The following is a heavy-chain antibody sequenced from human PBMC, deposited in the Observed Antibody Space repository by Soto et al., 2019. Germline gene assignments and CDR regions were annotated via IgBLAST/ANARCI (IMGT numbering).Heavy chain of an antibody. CDR1: GASXSSSEYS. Sequence: SETLSLTCAVSGASXSSSEYSWSWIRQPPGKGLEWIGYIHHSGSTYYNPSLKSRVTISIDRSKNHFSLNLNSVTAADTAMYYCASDVIVLWFAKAHPKWSGPWGQGTLVTVSS. J-gene: IGHJ5*02. CDR2: IHHSGST. D-gene: IGHD3-10*01. V-gene: IGHV4-30-2*01. CDR3: ASDVIVLWFAKAHPKWSGP.